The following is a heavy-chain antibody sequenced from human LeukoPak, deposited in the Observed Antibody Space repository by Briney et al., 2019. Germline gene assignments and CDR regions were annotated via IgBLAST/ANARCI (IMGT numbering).Heavy chain of an antibody. J-gene: IGHJ3*02. D-gene: IGHD2/OR15-2a*01. CDR2: IRSQADGGTA. CDR1: GFTFSDAW. Sequence: PGGSLRLSCAASGFTFSDAWMSWVRQAPGKGLEWVGRIRSQADGGTAGYAAPVEGRFTISRDNAKNSLYLQMNSLRAEDTAVYYCARETFDERNDAFDIWGQGTTVTVSS. V-gene: IGHV3-15*01. CDR3: ARETFDERNDAFDI.